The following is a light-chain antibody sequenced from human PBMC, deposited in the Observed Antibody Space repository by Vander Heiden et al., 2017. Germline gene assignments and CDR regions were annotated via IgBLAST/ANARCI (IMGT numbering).Light chain of an antibody. CDR2: EVN. J-gene: IGLJ2*01. CDR1: SSDVGSYNL. Sequence: QSALPQPASASGSPGQSVTISCTGTSSDVGSYNLVSWYQQHPGKAPKLMIYEVNKRPSGVSNRFSGSKSGNTASLTISGLQAEDEADYYCCSYAGSSTLVVFGGGTKLTVL. V-gene: IGLV2-23*02. CDR3: CSYAGSSTLVV.